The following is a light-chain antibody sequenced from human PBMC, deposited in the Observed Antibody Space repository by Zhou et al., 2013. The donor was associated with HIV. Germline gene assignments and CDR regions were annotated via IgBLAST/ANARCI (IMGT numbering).Light chain of an antibody. Sequence: EIVLTQSPATLSLSPGERVTLSCRASQSISRNLAWYQHKPGQPPRLLIFDASNRATGIPARFSGSGSGTDFTLTISRLEPEDSAVYYCQHYGSSPTFGQGTKVEIK. CDR3: QHYGSSPT. V-gene: IGKV3-11*01. CDR2: DAS. CDR1: QSISRN. J-gene: IGKJ1*01.